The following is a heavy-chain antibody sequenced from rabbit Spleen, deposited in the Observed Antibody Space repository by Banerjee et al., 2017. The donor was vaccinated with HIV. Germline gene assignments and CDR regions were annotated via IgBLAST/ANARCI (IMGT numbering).Heavy chain of an antibody. D-gene: IGHD3-1*01. V-gene: IGHV1S45*01. CDR2: INAVTGKA. J-gene: IGHJ4*01. CDR1: GFSFSNKAV. Sequence: QEQLVESGGGLVRPEGSLKLSCTASGFSFSNKAVMCWVRQAPGKGLQWTACINAVTGKAVYATWAKGRFTFSKTSSTTVTLQMTSLTAADTATYFCARGKELDIWGYEFDLWGQGTLVTVS. CDR3: ARGKELDIWGYEFDL.